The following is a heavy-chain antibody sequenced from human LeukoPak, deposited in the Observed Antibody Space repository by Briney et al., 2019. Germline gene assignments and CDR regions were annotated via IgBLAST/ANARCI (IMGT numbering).Heavy chain of an antibody. D-gene: IGHD3-3*01. CDR1: GFTFSSYG. CDR3: AKDPNFWSGYTFDY. J-gene: IGHJ4*02. Sequence: GGSLRLSCAASGFTFSSYGMHWVRQAPGKGLEWVAFIRYDGSNKYYADSVKGRFTISRDNSKNTLYLQMNSLRAEDTAVYYCAKDPNFWSGYTFDYWGQGTLVTVSS. V-gene: IGHV3-30*02. CDR2: IRYDGSNK.